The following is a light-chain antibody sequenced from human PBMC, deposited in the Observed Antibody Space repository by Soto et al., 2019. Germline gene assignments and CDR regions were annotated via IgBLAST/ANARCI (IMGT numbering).Light chain of an antibody. J-gene: IGKJ1*01. V-gene: IGKV1-5*03. CDR3: QHYKSYSEA. CDR2: KAS. CDR1: QTIRSW. Sequence: DIQMTQSPSTLSGSVGDRVTITCRASQTIRSWLAWYQQKPGKAPKLLIYKASTLKSGVPSRFSGSGSGTEFTLTISSLQTDDFATYYCQHYKSYSEAFGQGTKVEL.